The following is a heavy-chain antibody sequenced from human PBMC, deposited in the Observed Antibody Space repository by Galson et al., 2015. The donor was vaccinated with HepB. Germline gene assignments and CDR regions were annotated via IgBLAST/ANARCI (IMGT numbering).Heavy chain of an antibody. CDR3: ARVWDWFDP. V-gene: IGHV4-59*08. CDR1: GGSTSSYY. CDR2: IYYSGNT. J-gene: IGHJ5*02. D-gene: IGHD7-27*01. Sequence: LSLTCTVSGGSTSSYYWSWIRQPPGKGLEWIGYIYYSGNTNYNPSLKSRVTISVDTSKNQFSLKLSSVTAADTAVYYCARVWDWFDPWGQGTLVTVSS.